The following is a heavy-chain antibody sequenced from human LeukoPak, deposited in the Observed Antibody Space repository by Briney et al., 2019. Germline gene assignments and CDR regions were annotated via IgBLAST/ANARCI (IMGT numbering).Heavy chain of an antibody. D-gene: IGHD3-10*01. CDR3: ARAVQGVTLDY. V-gene: IGHV3-33*01. CDR2: IWYDGSKK. Sequence: QAGGSLRLSCAASGFTFTSHGMHWVRQAPGKGLEWVAIIWYDGSKKYYADSVKGRFTISRDDSKNTLYVQMNSLRVEDTAVYYCARAVQGVTLDYWGQGTLVTVSS. J-gene: IGHJ4*02. CDR1: GFTFTSHG.